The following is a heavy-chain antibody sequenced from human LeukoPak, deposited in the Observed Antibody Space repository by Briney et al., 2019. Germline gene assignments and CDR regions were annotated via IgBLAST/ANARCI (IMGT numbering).Heavy chain of an antibody. CDR1: GYTFTGYY. D-gene: IGHD2-2*01. V-gene: IGHV1-2*02. CDR3: ESDTEGRRVPAYPYYYYGMDV. J-gene: IGHJ6*02. Sequence: GASVKVSCKASGYTFTGYYMHWVRQAPGQGLEWMGWINPNSGGTNYAQKFQGRVTMTRDTSIITAYMEVSRLRSDETAVYYCESDTEGRRVPAYPYYYYGMDVWGQGTTVTVSS. CDR2: INPNSGGT.